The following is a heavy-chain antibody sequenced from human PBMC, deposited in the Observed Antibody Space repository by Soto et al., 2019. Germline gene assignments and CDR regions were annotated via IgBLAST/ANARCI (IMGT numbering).Heavy chain of an antibody. CDR3: AKCPLYSSSSNYFDY. CDR2: ISGSGGST. Sequence: PGGSLRLSCAASGFTFSSYAMSWVRQAPGKGLEWVSAISGSGGSTYYADSVKGRFTFSRDNSKNTLYLQMNSLRAEDTAVYYCAKCPLYSSSSNYFDYWGQGTLVTVSS. D-gene: IGHD6-6*01. V-gene: IGHV3-23*01. CDR1: GFTFSSYA. J-gene: IGHJ4*02.